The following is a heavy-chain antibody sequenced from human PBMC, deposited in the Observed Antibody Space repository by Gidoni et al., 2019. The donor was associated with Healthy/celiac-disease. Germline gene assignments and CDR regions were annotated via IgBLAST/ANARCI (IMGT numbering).Heavy chain of an antibody. CDR3: AKDRPGELSGNYYYGLDV. D-gene: IGHD3-16*02. Sequence: EVQLLESGGGLVQPGGSLRLSCAASGFTFSSYAMSWVRQAPGKGLECVSAISGSGGSTYYADSVKCRFTISRDNSKNTLYLQMNSLRAEDTAVYYFAKDRPGELSGNYYYGLDVWGQGTTVTVSS. V-gene: IGHV3-23*01. J-gene: IGHJ6*02. CDR1: GFTFSSYA. CDR2: ISGSGGST.